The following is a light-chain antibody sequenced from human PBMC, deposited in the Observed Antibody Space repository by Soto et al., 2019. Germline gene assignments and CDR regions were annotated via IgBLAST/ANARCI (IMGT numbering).Light chain of an antibody. V-gene: IGLV2-14*01. CDR2: DVR. CDR1: SSDIGSYNY. CDR3: KSFTTSTTYV. Sequence: QSALTQPASVSGSPGQSIAISCTGTSSDIGSYNYVSWYQQHPGKAPKLMIYDVRNRPSGVSDRFSGSKSGNTASLTISGLKAEDEADYYCKSFTTSTTYVFGTGTQLTVL. J-gene: IGLJ1*01.